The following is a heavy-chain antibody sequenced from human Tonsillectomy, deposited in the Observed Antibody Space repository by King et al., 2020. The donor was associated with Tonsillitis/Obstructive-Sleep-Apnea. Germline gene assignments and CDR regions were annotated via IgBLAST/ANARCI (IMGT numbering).Heavy chain of an antibody. CDR3: ARDRYCSSTSCYMGYWFDP. V-gene: IGHV3-11*06. J-gene: IGHJ5*02. D-gene: IGHD2-2*02. Sequence: VQLVESGGGLVKPGGSLRLSCAASGFTFSDYYMSWIRQAPGKGLEWVSYISSSSSYTNYADSVKGRFTISRDNAKNSLYLQMNSLRAKDTAVYYCARDRYCSSTSCYMGYWFDPWGQGTLVTVSS. CDR2: ISSSSSYT. CDR1: GFTFSDYY.